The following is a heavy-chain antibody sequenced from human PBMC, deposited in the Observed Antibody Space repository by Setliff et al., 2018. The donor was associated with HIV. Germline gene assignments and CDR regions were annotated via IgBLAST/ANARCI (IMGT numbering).Heavy chain of an antibody. CDR3: ARGGGKDLADN. V-gene: IGHV4-31*03. Sequence: SETLSLTCSVSGASITRGGDFWSWIRQHPGKGLEWIGYIYYTGSTYYNPSLRSRVSISLDTSKNHFSLTLSSVTAADTALFYCARGGGKDLADNWGQGTLVTVSS. D-gene: IGHD3-16*01. J-gene: IGHJ4*02. CDR1: GASITRGGDF. CDR2: IYYTGST.